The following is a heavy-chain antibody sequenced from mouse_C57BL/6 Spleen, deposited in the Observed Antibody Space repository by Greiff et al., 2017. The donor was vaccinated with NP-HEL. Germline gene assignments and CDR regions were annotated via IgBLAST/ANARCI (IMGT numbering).Heavy chain of an antibody. CDR3: ARRQSSGYGRDY. CDR2: IYPRSGNT. V-gene: IGHV1-81*01. J-gene: IGHJ2*01. Sequence: VQVVESGAELARPGASVKLSCKASGYTFTSYGISWVKQRTGQGLEWIGEIYPRSGNTYYNEKFKGKATLTADKSSSTAYMELRSLTSEDSAVYFCARRQSSGYGRDYWGQGTTLTVSS. CDR1: GYTFTSYG. D-gene: IGHD3-2*02.